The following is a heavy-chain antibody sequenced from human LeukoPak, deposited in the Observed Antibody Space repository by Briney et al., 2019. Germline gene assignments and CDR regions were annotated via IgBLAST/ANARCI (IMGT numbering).Heavy chain of an antibody. Sequence: ASVKVSCKASGYTFTSYDINWVRQATGQGLESMGWMNPNSGNTGYAQKFQGRVTMTRNTSISTAYMEPSSLRSEDTAVYYCARVSRGRVVTATYYFDYWGQGTLVTVSS. D-gene: IGHD2-21*02. CDR1: GYTFTSYD. CDR3: ARVSRGRVVTATYYFDY. CDR2: MNPNSGNT. J-gene: IGHJ4*02. V-gene: IGHV1-8*01.